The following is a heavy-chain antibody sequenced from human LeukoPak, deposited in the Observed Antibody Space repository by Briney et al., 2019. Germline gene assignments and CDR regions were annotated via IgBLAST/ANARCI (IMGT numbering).Heavy chain of an antibody. V-gene: IGHV3-23*01. CDR1: RFAFSNYV. J-gene: IGHJ4*02. CDR3: AKRGSDFRVLEY. Sequence: GGSLRLSCAASRFAFSNYVMNWVRQPPGKGLEWVSSITGSGGDTTYADSMKGRFTISRDNSKNTLYLQMSSLKAEDTAVYYCAKRGSDFRVLEYWGQGNLVTVSS. CDR2: ITGSGGDT. D-gene: IGHD3-10*01.